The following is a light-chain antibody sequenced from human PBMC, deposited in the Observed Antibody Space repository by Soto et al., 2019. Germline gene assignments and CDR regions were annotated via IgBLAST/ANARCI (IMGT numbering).Light chain of an antibody. CDR1: QSLSSSY. Sequence: EIVLTPSPGTLSLSPGERATLSCRASQSLSSSYLAWYQQKPGQAPRLLIYAASRRATGIPARFSGSGSGTDFTLTISSLEPEDFAVYYCQQRSNWPRTFGQGTKVDIK. CDR2: AAS. V-gene: IGKV3D-20*02. CDR3: QQRSNWPRT. J-gene: IGKJ1*01.